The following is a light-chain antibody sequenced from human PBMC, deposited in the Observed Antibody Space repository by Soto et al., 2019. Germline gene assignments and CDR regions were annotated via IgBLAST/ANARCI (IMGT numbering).Light chain of an antibody. CDR3: QQHNGWPLT. V-gene: IGKV3-11*01. CDR2: EAF. CDR1: HNVGYD. J-gene: IGKJ4*02. Sequence: VLTQSPATLSLSPGERAILSCRASHNVGYDLAWYQQKPGQAPRLLISEAFNRATGIPARFSGSGSGTDFTLTISGLEPEDFAVYYCQQHNGWPLTFGGGTKVEI.